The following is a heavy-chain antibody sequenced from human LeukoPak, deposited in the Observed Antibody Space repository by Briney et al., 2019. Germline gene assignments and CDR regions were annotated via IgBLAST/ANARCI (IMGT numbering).Heavy chain of an antibody. J-gene: IGHJ4*02. CDR2: IIPIFGTA. D-gene: IGHD3/OR15-3a*01. CDR1: GGTFSSYA. CDR3: AISGLVQPVGLWDY. Sequence: GSSVKVSCKASGGTFSSYAISWVRQAPGQGLEWMGRIIPIFGTANYAQKFQGRVTITTDESTSTAYMELSSLRSEDTAVYYCAISGLVQPVGLWDYWGQGTLVTVSS. V-gene: IGHV1-69*05.